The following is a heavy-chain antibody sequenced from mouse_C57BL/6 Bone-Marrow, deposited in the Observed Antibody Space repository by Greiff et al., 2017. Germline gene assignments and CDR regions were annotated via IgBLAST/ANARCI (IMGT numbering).Heavy chain of an antibody. D-gene: IGHD2-3*01. CDR3: NYYGYYGLGYMDV. Sequence: VQLQQPGAELVKPGASVKLSCKASGYTFTSYWMHWVKQRPGQGLEWIGMIHPNSGSTNYNEKFKSKATLTVDKSSSTAYMQLSSLPSEDSAVYYCNYYGYYGLGYMDVWGTGTTVTVSS. J-gene: IGHJ1*03. CDR1: GYTFTSYW. CDR2: IHPNSGST. V-gene: IGHV1-64*01.